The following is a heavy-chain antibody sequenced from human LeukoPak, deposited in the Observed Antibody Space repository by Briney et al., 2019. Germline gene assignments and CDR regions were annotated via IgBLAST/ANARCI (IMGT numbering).Heavy chain of an antibody. CDR3: AKDIGSGTTGTGDY. J-gene: IGHJ4*02. D-gene: IGHD1-1*01. CDR1: GFTFDDYA. Sequence: GGSLRLSCAASGFTFDDYAMHWVRQAPGKGLEWVSGISWSSGSIGYADSVKGRFTISRDNAKNSLYLQMNSLRAEDTALYYCAKDIGSGTTGTGDYWGQGTLVTVSS. V-gene: IGHV3-9*01. CDR2: ISWSSGSI.